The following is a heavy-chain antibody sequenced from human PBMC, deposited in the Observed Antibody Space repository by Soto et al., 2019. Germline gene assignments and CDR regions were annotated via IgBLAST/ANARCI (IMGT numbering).Heavy chain of an antibody. CDR2: MSRSSSNI. Sequence: EVQLVESGGGLVKPGGSLRLSCVASGFTFSSHSMNWVRQAPGKGLEWVSSMSRSSSNIYYGDSVKGRFTISRDNANNSLFLQMNSLRAEDTAVYYCARDCSGGSCHSGDAFDIWGQGTMVTVSS. D-gene: IGHD2-15*01. CDR1: GFTFSSHS. CDR3: ARDCSGGSCHSGDAFDI. V-gene: IGHV3-21*01. J-gene: IGHJ3*02.